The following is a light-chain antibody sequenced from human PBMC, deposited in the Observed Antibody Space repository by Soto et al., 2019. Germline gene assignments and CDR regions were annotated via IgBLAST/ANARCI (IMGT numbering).Light chain of an antibody. Sequence: QLPSASSTPRQGGSITCSGSGSNIGTFYVSWYQHVPGTAPRLLIYSNNQRPSGVPDRFSGSKSGTSASLAISGLRSEDEAYYYCTAWDDNPSAVLFGGGTKVTVL. CDR1: GSNIGTFY. J-gene: IGLJ2*01. CDR2: SNN. V-gene: IGLV1-47*02. CDR3: TAWDDNPSAVL.